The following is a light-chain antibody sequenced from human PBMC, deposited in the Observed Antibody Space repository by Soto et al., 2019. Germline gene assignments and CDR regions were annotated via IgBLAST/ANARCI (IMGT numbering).Light chain of an antibody. J-gene: IGKJ1*01. Sequence: EIVLTQSPGTLSLSPGERATLSCRASQSVGSTFLAWYQQKPGQAPRLLIYGVSTRATGIPDRFSGSWSGTDFTLSISRLEPEDFAVYYCGQFVSSPPRTFGQGNKVEIK. CDR3: GQFVSSPPRT. CDR1: QSVGSTF. V-gene: IGKV3-20*01. CDR2: GVS.